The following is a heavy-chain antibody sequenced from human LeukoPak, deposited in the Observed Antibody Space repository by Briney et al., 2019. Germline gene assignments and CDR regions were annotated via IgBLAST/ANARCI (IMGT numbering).Heavy chain of an antibody. D-gene: IGHD2-15*01. CDR1: GFPFSSYW. V-gene: IGHV3-74*01. CDR2: IIGDGSGT. J-gene: IGHJ5*02. CDR3: ARAAAVHDWFDP. Sequence: GGSLRLSCAASGFPFSSYWMHWVRQGPGRGLVWVSRIIGDGSGTNYADSVKGRFTISRDNAKNSLYLQMNSLRAEDTAVYYCARAAAVHDWFDPWGQGTLVTVSS.